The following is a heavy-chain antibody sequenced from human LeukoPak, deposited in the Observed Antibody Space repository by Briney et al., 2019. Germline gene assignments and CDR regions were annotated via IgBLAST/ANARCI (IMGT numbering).Heavy chain of an antibody. Sequence: GASVKVSCKASGYTFTSYGISWVRQAPGQGLEWMGWISAYNGNTNYAQKLQGRVTMTTDTSTSTAYMELRSLRSDDTAVYYCARRRLTPGTYYYYYMDVWGKGTTVTISS. V-gene: IGHV1-18*01. J-gene: IGHJ6*03. CDR3: ARRRLTPGTYYYYYMDV. CDR1: GYTFTSYG. D-gene: IGHD1-14*01. CDR2: ISAYNGNT.